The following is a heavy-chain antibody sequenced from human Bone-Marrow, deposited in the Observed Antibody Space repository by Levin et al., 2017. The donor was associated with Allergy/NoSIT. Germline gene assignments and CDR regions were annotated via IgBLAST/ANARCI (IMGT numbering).Heavy chain of an antibody. Sequence: GGSLRLSCAASGFTFSSYSMNWVRQAPGKGLEWVSSISSSSSYIYYADSVKGRFTISRDNAKNSLYLQMNSLRAEDTAVYYCARAGGAGTYYYYMDVWGKGTTVTVSS. CDR1: GFTFSSYS. J-gene: IGHJ6*03. CDR2: ISSSSSYI. V-gene: IGHV3-21*01. D-gene: IGHD6-19*01. CDR3: ARAGGAGTYYYYMDV.